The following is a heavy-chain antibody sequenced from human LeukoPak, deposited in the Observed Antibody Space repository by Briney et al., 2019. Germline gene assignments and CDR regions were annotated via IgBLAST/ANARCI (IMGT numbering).Heavy chain of an antibody. CDR1: GFTFSSYG. V-gene: IGHV3-30*03. CDR3: AETGPTDF. Sequence: SGGCLRLSCAVSGFTFSSYGMHWVRQAPGKGLEWVGAISHDGPNIHYAESVKGRFTLSTDNSKNMLYPQMHSLKAEDTALYHCAETGPTDFWGQGTLVTASS. J-gene: IGHJ4*02. CDR2: ISHDGPNI. D-gene: IGHD3-9*01.